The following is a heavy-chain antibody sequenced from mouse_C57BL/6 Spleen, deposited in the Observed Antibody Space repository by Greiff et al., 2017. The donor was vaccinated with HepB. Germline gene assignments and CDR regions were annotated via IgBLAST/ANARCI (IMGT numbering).Heavy chain of an antibody. J-gene: IGHJ2*01. CDR2: IHPNSGST. Sequence: QVQLKQPGAELVKPGASVKLSCKASGYTFTSYWMHWVKQRPGQGLEWIGMIHPNSGSTNYNEKFKSKATLTVDKSSSTAYMQLSSLTSEDSAVYYCARSIYYGSRVGYYFDYWGQGTTLTVSS. D-gene: IGHD1-1*01. CDR3: ARSIYYGSRVGYYFDY. CDR1: GYTFTSYW. V-gene: IGHV1-64*01.